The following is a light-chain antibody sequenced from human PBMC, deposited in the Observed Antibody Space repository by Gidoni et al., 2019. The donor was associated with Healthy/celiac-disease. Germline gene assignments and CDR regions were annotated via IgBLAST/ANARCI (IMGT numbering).Light chain of an antibody. J-gene: IGKJ1*01. Sequence: EIVLTQPPATLSLSPGERATLSCRASQSVSSYLAWYQQKPGQAPTLLIYDASNRATGIPARFSGSGSGTDFTLTISSLEPEDFAVYYCQQRSNWPPWTFXQXTKVEIK. CDR1: QSVSSY. CDR3: QQRSNWPPWT. V-gene: IGKV3-11*01. CDR2: DAS.